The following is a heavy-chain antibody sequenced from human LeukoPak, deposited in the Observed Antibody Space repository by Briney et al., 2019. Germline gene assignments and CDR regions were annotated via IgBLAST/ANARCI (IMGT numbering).Heavy chain of an antibody. J-gene: IGHJ5*02. CDR2: INHSGST. CDR3: ARGWEGCSSTSCYHWFDP. D-gene: IGHD2-2*01. CDR1: GGSFSGYY. V-gene: IGHV4-34*01. Sequence: PSETLSLTCAVYGGSFSGYYWSWIRQPPGKGLEWIGEINHSGSTKYSPALKSRVTISVDTSKNQFSLKLSSVTAADTAVYYCARGWEGCSSTSCYHWFDPWGQGTLVTVSS.